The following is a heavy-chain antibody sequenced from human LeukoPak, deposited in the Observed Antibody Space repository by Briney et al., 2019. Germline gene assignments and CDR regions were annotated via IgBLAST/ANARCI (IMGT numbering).Heavy chain of an antibody. Sequence: PSETLSLTCAVYGGSFSGYYWSWIRQPPGKGLEWIGEINHSGSTNYNPSLKSRVTISVDTSKNQFSLKLSSVTAADTAVYYCASGRLYKGSMTVVVTARYYFDYWGQGTLVTVSS. V-gene: IGHV4-34*01. CDR3: ASGRLYKGSMTVVVTARYYFDY. D-gene: IGHD2-21*02. J-gene: IGHJ4*02. CDR2: INHSGST. CDR1: GGSFSGYY.